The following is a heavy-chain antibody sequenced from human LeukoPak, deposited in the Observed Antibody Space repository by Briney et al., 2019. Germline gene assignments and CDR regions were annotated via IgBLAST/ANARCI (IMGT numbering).Heavy chain of an antibody. D-gene: IGHD5-12*01. V-gene: IGHV3-21*01. J-gene: IGHJ4*02. Sequence: PGGSLRLSCAASGFTFSSYSMSWVRQAPGKGLEWVSSISSSSSYIYYADSVKGRFTISTDNAKNSLYLQMNSLRAEDTAVYYCAIGYGGYVSLDYWGQATLVTVSS. CDR2: ISSSSSYI. CDR3: AIGYGGYVSLDY. CDR1: GFTFSSYS.